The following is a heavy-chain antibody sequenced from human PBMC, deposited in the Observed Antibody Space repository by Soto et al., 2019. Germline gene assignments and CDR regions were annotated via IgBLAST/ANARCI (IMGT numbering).Heavy chain of an antibody. CDR3: ARYRREEVAGYKIDH. Sequence: PAGTXSLTCAFSGVSIIINYLTWVRHPPGKGLEWIGYVYNSWSTNYNPSLKSRVTISEDKSKSQFSLKVNSMTAADTAVYYCARYRREEVAGYKIDHWGPGILVTVSS. J-gene: IGHJ5*02. D-gene: IGHD1-1*01. CDR2: VYNSWST. CDR1: GVSIIINY. V-gene: IGHV4-59*01.